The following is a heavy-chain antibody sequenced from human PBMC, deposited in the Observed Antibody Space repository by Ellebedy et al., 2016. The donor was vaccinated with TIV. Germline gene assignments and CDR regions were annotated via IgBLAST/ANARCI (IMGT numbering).Heavy chain of an antibody. CDR1: GYTFTGYY. D-gene: IGHD2-21*02. J-gene: IGHJ3*02. CDR3: VTGDAGAFDI. V-gene: IGHV1-2*04. CDR2: INPNSGGT. Sequence: ASVKVSCXASGYTFTGYYMHWVRQAPGQGLEWMGWINPNSGGTNYAQKFQGWVTMTRDTSISTAYMELSRLRSDDTAVYYCVTGDAGAFDIWGQGTMVTVSS.